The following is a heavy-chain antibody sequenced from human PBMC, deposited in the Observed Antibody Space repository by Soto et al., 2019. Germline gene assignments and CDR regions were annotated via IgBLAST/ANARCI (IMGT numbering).Heavy chain of an antibody. D-gene: IGHD2-2*03. CDR3: ARLNGYCISTNCHGYYGMDV. Sequence: SETLSLTCTVSGDSVSTDSYSWGWIRQSPGKGLEWIGTIYSSENTYYNPSLLSRVTISVDTSKNEFSLRLSSVTAADTAAYYCARLNGYCISTNCHGYYGMDVWRQGTTVTAP. V-gene: IGHV4-39*01. J-gene: IGHJ6*02. CDR1: GDSVSTDSYS. CDR2: IYSSENT.